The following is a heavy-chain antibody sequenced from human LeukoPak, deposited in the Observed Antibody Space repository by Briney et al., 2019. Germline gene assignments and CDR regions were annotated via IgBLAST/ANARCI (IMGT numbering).Heavy chain of an antibody. CDR2: ISTSSSYR. J-gene: IGHJ6*03. D-gene: IGHD1-26*01. Sequence: GGSLRLSCAASGFTFSSYSMNWVRQAPGKGMEWVSSISTSSSYRYYADSVKGRFTISRDNAKNSLDLQMNSLRAEDTAVYYCARGRVSSYYYYYMDVWGKGTTVTVSS. V-gene: IGHV3-21*01. CDR1: GFTFSSYS. CDR3: ARGRVSSYYYYYMDV.